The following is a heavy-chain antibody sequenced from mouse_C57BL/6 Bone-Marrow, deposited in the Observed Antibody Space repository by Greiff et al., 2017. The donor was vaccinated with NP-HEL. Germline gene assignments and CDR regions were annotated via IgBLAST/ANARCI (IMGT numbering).Heavy chain of an antibody. CDR1: GFTFSDYY. J-gene: IGHJ4*01. V-gene: IGHV5-16*01. D-gene: IGHD2-4*01. Sequence: EVHLVESEGGLVQPGSSMKLSCTTSGFTFSDYYMAWVRPVPEKGLDWVANITYDGSSTYYLDSLKSRFIISRDNAKNILYLQMSSLKSEDTATYYCAREGGLRRRTYAMDYWGQGTSVTVSS. CDR2: ITYDGSST. CDR3: AREGGLRRRTYAMDY.